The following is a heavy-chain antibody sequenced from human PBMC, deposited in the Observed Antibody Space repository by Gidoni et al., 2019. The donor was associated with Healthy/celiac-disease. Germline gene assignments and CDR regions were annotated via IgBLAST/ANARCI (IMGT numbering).Heavy chain of an antibody. CDR1: GGSISSSSYY. V-gene: IGHV4-39*01. Sequence: QLQLQESGPGLVKPSETLSLTCTVSGGSISSSSYYWGWIRQPPGKGLEWIGSIYYSGSTYYNPSLKSRVTISVDTSKNQFSLKLSSVTAADTAVYYCARHPVPAAIPSAFDIWGQGTMVTVSS. CDR3: ARHPVPAAIPSAFDI. CDR2: IYYSGST. D-gene: IGHD2-2*02. J-gene: IGHJ3*02.